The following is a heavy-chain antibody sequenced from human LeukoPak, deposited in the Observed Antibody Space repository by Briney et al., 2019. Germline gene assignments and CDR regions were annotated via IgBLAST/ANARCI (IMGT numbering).Heavy chain of an antibody. Sequence: GESLKISCKGSGYSFASYWIAWVRQMPEKGLEWMGIIFPGDSDTRYSPSFQGQVTISADKSISTAYLQWSSLKASDTAMYYCARQSPDLRENLFDPWGQGTQVTVSS. CDR3: ARQSPDLRENLFDP. CDR2: IFPGDSDT. V-gene: IGHV5-51*01. D-gene: IGHD5-12*01. J-gene: IGHJ5*02. CDR1: GYSFASYW.